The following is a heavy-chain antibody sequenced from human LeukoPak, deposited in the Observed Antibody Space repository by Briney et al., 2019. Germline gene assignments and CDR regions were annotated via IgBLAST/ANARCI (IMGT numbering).Heavy chain of an antibody. V-gene: IGHV3-33*01. D-gene: IGHD6-25*01. Sequence: GGSLRLSCAASGLTFSSYGMHWVRQAPGMGLEWVAVIWYDGSNKYYADSVKGRFTISRDNSKNTLYLQMNSLRDEDTAVYYCARDRRLSYFDYWGQGTLVTVSS. CDR3: ARDRRLSYFDY. CDR1: GLTFSSYG. CDR2: IWYDGSNK. J-gene: IGHJ4*02.